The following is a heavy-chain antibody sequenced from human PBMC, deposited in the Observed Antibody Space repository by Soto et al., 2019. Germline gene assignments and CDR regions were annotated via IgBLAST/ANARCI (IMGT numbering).Heavy chain of an antibody. V-gene: IGHV4-31*03. Sequence: TSETLSLTCTVTGGSLTSGDQYWTWIRHRPGEGLEWFGYINHRGSLYYNPSLKSRVSMSVDTSKNQFSLNLRSVTAADTAVYYCARELPQRQGRNMDVWGQGTTVTVSS. CDR1: GGSLTSGDQY. J-gene: IGHJ6*02. CDR2: INHRGSL. CDR3: ARELPQRQGRNMDV. D-gene: IGHD1-1*01.